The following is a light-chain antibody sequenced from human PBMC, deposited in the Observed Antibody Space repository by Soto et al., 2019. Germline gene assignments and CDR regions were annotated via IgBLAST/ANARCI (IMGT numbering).Light chain of an antibody. Sequence: DIPMSRSASTLSASIRAMVTITGRASQGITTLLAGYQQKPGKASQILIYDASKLEPGVPSRLSGGGSGTEFTLAISSLQPDDFATYYCQQYSTYPLTFGGGTRVETK. CDR2: DAS. CDR3: QQYSTYPLT. J-gene: IGKJ4*01. CDR1: QGITTL. V-gene: IGKV1-5*01.